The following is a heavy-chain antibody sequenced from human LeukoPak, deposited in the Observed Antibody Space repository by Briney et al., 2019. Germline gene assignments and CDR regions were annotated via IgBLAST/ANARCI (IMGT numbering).Heavy chain of an antibody. CDR2: IYYSGIT. D-gene: IGHD6-13*01. CDR1: GVSISTIGYY. CDR3: ARAAAAGTAFPFDY. J-gene: IGHJ4*02. V-gene: IGHV4-39*01. Sequence: PSETLSLTCTVSGVSISTIGYYWGWIRQPPGKGLEWIGSIYYSGITYYNPSLKSRVTISVDTSKNQFSLKLSSVTAADTAVYYCARAAAAGTAFPFDYWGQGTLVTVSS.